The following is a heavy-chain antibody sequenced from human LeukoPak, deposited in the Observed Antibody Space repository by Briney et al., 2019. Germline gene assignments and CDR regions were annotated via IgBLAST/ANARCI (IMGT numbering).Heavy chain of an antibody. V-gene: IGHV4-4*07. CDR2: IYTSGST. J-gene: IGHJ3*02. D-gene: IGHD3-22*01. Sequence: SETLSLTCTVSGGSISSYYWSWIRQPAGKGLEWIGRIYTSGSTNYNPSLKSRVTMSVDTSKNQFSLKLSFVTAADTAVYYCARDYYYDSSGYYFDAFDIWGQGTMVTVSS. CDR3: ARDYYYDSSGYYFDAFDI. CDR1: GGSISSYY.